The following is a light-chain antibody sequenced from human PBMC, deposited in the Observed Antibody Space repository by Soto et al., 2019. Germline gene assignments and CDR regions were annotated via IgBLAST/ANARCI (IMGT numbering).Light chain of an antibody. CDR1: QSISSY. Sequence: IVLTHSPATRSLSQGERATLSCRASQSISSYLAWYRQIPGQAPRLLIYDASNRATGIPDRFSGGGSGTDFTLTISSLEPEDFAVYYCQQRSNLPPTFGQGTRLEIK. CDR2: DAS. J-gene: IGKJ5*01. V-gene: IGKV3-11*01. CDR3: QQRSNLPPT.